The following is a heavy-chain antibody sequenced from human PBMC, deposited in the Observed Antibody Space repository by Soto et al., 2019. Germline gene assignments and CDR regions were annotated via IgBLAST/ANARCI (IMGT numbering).Heavy chain of an antibody. CDR1: GFTFSSYG. D-gene: IGHD6-6*01. V-gene: IGHV3-30*18. CDR3: AKDSSSSSEWGYFDY. CDR2: ISYDGSNK. Sequence: QVQLVESGGGVVQPGRSLRLSCAASGFTFSSYGMHWVRQAPGKGLEWVAVISYDGSNKYYADSVKGRFTISRDNSKNALYLQMNSLRAGDTAVYYCAKDSSSSSEWGYFDYWGQGTLVTVSS. J-gene: IGHJ4*02.